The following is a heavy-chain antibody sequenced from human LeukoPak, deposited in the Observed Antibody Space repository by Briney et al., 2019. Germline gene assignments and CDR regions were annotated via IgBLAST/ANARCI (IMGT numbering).Heavy chain of an antibody. J-gene: IGHJ4*02. CDR3: ARSRMTTEADY. V-gene: IGHV4-38-2*01. Sequence: PSETLSLTCAVSGYSISSGYYWGWIRQPPGKGLDWIGSIYHSGSTYYNPSLKSRVTISVDTSKNQFSLKLSSVTAADTAVYYCARSRMTTEADYWGQGTLVTVSS. CDR1: GYSISSGYY. CDR2: IYHSGST. D-gene: IGHD4-11*01.